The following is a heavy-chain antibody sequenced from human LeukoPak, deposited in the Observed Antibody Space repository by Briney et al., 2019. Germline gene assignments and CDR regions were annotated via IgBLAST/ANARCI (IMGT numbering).Heavy chain of an antibody. Sequence: GGSLRLSCAASGFTFSSYAMGWVRQAPGKGLEWVALMSYDGSYKYYGDSVRGRFTISRDNSKNTFYLQMNSLRAEDTAVYYCARANGDGSGSYYNYHYYYGMDVWGKGTTVTVSS. CDR2: MSYDGSYK. D-gene: IGHD3-10*01. CDR1: GFTFSSYA. J-gene: IGHJ6*04. CDR3: ARANGDGSGSYYNYHYYYGMDV. V-gene: IGHV3-30*04.